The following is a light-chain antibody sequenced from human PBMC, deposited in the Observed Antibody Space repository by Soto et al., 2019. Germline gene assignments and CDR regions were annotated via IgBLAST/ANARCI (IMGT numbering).Light chain of an antibody. CDR1: RSDVGGYKY. CDR3: SSYTSTTTLV. Sequence: QSALTQPASVSGSPGQSITISRTGTRSDVGGYKYVSWYQHHPGKAPKLIIFEVSNRPSGVSNRFSGSKSANTASLTISGLRAEDEADYYCSSYTSTTTLVFGSGTKVTVL. V-gene: IGLV2-14*01. CDR2: EVS. J-gene: IGLJ1*01.